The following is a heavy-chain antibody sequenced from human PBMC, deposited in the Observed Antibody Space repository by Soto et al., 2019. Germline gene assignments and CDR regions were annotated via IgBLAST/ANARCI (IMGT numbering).Heavy chain of an antibody. CDR2: IYYSGST. Sequence: SETLSLTCTVAGGSISSYYWSWIRQPPGKGLEWIGYIYYSGSTNYNPSLKSRVTISVDTSKNQFSLKLSSVTAADTAVYYCARGAVYCSGGSCYSGYYYGMDVWGQGTTVTVSS. V-gene: IGHV4-59*01. CDR1: GGSISSYY. CDR3: ARGAVYCSGGSCYSGYYYGMDV. J-gene: IGHJ6*02. D-gene: IGHD2-15*01.